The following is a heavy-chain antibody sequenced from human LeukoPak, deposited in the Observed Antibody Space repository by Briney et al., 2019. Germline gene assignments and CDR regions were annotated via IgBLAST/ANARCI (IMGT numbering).Heavy chain of an antibody. V-gene: IGHV3-30*02. J-gene: IGHJ6*03. Sequence: PGGSLRLSCAASGFTFSSYGMHWVRQAPGKGLEWVAFIRYDGSNKYYADSVKGRFTISRDNSKNTLYLQMNSLRAEDTAVYYCAKDRNDILTGYYTVYYYYYMDVWGKGTTVTISS. D-gene: IGHD3-9*01. CDR3: AKDRNDILTGYYTVYYYYYMDV. CDR2: IRYDGSNK. CDR1: GFTFSSYG.